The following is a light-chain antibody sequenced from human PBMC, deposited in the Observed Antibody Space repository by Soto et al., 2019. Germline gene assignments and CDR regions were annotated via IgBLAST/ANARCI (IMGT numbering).Light chain of an antibody. CDR3: QQYYSTPPFT. J-gene: IGKJ3*01. CDR1: QSVLYSSNNKNY. V-gene: IGKV4-1*01. CDR2: WAS. Sequence: DIVMTQSPDSLAVSLGERATINCKSSQSVLYSSNNKNYLAWYQQKPGQPPKLLVYWASTRESGVPDRFSGSGSGTDFTLTISSLQAEDVAVYYCQQYYSTPPFTFGPGTKVDMK.